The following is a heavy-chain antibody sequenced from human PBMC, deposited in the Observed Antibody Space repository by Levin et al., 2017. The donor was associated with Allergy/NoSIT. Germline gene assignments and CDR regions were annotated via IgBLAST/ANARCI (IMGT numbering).Heavy chain of an antibody. J-gene: IGHJ4*02. D-gene: IGHD3-22*01. CDR3: ARAVRYYDSSGYYYTPFDY. CDR1: GGSISSYY. CDR2: IYYSGST. Sequence: SQTLSLTCTVSGGSISSYYWSWIRQPPGKGLEWIGYIYYSGSTNYNPSLKSRVTISVDTSKNQFSLKLSSVTAADTAVYYCARAVRYYDSSGYYYTPFDYWGQGTLVTVSS. V-gene: IGHV4-59*01.